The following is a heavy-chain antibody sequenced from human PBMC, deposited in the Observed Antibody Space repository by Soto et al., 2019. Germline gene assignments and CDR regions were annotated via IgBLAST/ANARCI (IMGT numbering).Heavy chain of an antibody. Sequence: EVQLLESGGGLVKPGESLRLSCATSGFAFNTAWMHWVRQAPGKGLEWVGRIKTIPGEITDHPAPVKGGLIISKDDSVNTVYLQINSRIPEDTGVYYCAADIPKDSYPVDYLGQGTLVTVS. CDR2: IKTIPGEIT. D-gene: IGHD2-21*01. CDR1: GFAFNTAW. V-gene: IGHV3-15*07. CDR3: AADIPKDSYPVDY. J-gene: IGHJ4*02.